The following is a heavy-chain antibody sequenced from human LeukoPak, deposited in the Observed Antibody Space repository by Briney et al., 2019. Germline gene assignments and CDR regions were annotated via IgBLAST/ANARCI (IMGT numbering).Heavy chain of an antibody. V-gene: IGHV4-34*01. J-gene: IGHJ4*02. CDR1: GGSFSGYY. D-gene: IGHD1-26*01. CDR3: ARSPVGANLFDY. CDR2: INHSGST. Sequence: SETLSLTCAVYGGSFSGYYWSWIRQPPGKGLEWIGEINHSGSTNYSPSLKSRVTISVDTSKNQFSLKLSSVTAADTAVYYCARSPVGANLFDYWGQGTLVTVSS.